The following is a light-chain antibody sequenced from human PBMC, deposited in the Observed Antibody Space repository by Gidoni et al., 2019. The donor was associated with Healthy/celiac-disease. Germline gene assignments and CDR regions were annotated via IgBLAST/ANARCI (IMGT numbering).Light chain of an antibody. CDR2: DVS. J-gene: IGLJ2*01. V-gene: IGLV2-14*03. CDR1: SSDVGGYNY. Sequence: QSALTQPASVSGSPGQSITISCTVTSSDVGGYNYVSWYQQHPGKAPKLMIYDVSNRPSGVSNRFSGSKSGNTASLTISGLQAEDEADYYCSSYTSSSTLDVVFGGGTTLTVL. CDR3: SSYTSSSTLDVV.